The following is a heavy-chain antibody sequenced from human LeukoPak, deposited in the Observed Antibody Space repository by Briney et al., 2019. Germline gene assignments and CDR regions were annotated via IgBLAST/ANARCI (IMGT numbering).Heavy chain of an antibody. J-gene: IGHJ6*02. CDR2: IYYSGST. Sequence: SETLSLTCTVSGVSISRYYWIWIRQPPGKGPECIGYIYYSGSTNYNPSLKSRVTISVDTSKNQFSLKLSSVPAADTAVYYCARGQSGDYFSSRYYYDYYGMDVWGQGTTVTVSS. D-gene: IGHD4-17*01. CDR3: ARGQSGDYFSSRYYYDYYGMDV. CDR1: GVSISRYY. V-gene: IGHV4-59*01.